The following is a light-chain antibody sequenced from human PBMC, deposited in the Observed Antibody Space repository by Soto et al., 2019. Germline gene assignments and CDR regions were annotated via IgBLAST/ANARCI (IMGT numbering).Light chain of an antibody. Sequence: DIQMTQSPSTLSASVGDRVTITCRASQTVSSWLAWYQQKPGKAPKLLIYDVSSLESGVPSRFSGSGSGTEFTLTISSLQPDDFATYYCQQYYSYSRTFGQGIKV. CDR2: DVS. V-gene: IGKV1-5*01. CDR3: QQYYSYSRT. CDR1: QTVSSW. J-gene: IGKJ1*01.